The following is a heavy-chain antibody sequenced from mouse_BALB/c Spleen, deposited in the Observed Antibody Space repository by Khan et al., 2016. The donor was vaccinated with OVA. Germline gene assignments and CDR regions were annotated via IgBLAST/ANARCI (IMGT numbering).Heavy chain of an antibody. D-gene: IGHD1-1*02. CDR1: GFTITDTY. CDR3: ASMARK. Sequence: EVQLQESGAELVKPGASVKLSCTASGFTITDTYMHWLKQWPEQGLEWIGRIDPQNGNTKYDQKFKGKATITADTSSNTAYLHLRSLTSEDSAICDCASMARKWGQGTIVTVSS. J-gene: IGHJ2*01. V-gene: IGHV14-3*02. CDR2: IDPQNGNT.